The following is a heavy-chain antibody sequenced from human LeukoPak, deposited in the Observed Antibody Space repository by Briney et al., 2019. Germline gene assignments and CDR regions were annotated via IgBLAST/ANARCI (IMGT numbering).Heavy chain of an antibody. Sequence: GGSLRLSCAASGFVVSTNYMTWVRQPPGKGLEWVSAISGSGGSTYYADSVKGRFTISRDNSKNTLYLQMNSLRAEDTAVYYCAKDLSLRKPYNWFDPWGQGTLVTVSS. D-gene: IGHD5-12*01. CDR2: ISGSGGST. CDR3: AKDLSLRKPYNWFDP. J-gene: IGHJ5*02. CDR1: GFVVSTNY. V-gene: IGHV3-23*01.